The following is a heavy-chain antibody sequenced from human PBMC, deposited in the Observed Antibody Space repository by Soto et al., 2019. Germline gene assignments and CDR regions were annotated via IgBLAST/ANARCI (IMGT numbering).Heavy chain of an antibody. J-gene: IGHJ6*02. D-gene: IGHD5-18*01. CDR1: AFTFSDHG. CDR2: IWFDGGNR. V-gene: IGHV3-33*01. Sequence: GGSLRLSCSATPSAFTFSDHGMHWVRQTPGKGMEWLAVIWFDGGNRYYADSVKGRFTISRDNSENTLYLQMNSLSDEDTGVYYCASSGXGDFTSMVNYFYYGLDVWGQGTTVTVSS. CDR3: ASSGXGDFTSMVNYFYYGLDV.